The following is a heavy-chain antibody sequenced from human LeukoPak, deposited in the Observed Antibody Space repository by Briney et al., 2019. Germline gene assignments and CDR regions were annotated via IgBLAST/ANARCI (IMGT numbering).Heavy chain of an antibody. V-gene: IGHV3-7*01. CDR2: IKPDGSEK. D-gene: IGHD1-14*01. CDR1: GFTFSTYW. J-gene: IGHJ4*02. Sequence: PGGSLRLSCAPSGFTFSTYWMSWVRQTPGKGLEWVAKIKPDGSEKSYVDSVKGRFTISRDNAKNSVYLQMNSLRVEDTAVYYCARGQLADNQWGQGALVTVSS. CDR3: ARGQLADNQ.